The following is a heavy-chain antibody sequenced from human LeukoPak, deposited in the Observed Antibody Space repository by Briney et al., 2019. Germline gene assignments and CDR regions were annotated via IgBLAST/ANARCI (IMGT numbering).Heavy chain of an antibody. D-gene: IGHD2-15*01. CDR3: ARRYCSGGSCYSSRLFWFDP. V-gene: IGHV4-39*01. CDR2: IYYSGST. CDR1: GGSISSSSYY. Sequence: SETLSLTCTVSGGSISSSSYYWGWIRQPPGKGLEWIGSIYYSGSTYYNPSLKSRVTISVDTSKNQFSLKLSSVTAADTAVYYCARRYCSGGSCYSSRLFWFDPWGQGTLVTVSS. J-gene: IGHJ5*02.